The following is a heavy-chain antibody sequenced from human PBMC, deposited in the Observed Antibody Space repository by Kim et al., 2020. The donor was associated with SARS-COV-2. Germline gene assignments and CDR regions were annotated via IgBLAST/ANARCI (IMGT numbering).Heavy chain of an antibody. D-gene: IGHD1-26*01. Sequence: GGSLRLSCAASEISLNNYWLNWVRQAPRKGLEWVANINQAGSDKRYVDSVKGRFTISRDNAKNSVYLQMNSLRAEDTAVYYCVRVGEPVGSNMWFDRWGQGTLVTVSS. V-gene: IGHV3-7*01. CDR3: VRVGEPVGSNMWFDR. J-gene: IGHJ5*02. CDR1: EISLNNYW. CDR2: INQAGSDK.